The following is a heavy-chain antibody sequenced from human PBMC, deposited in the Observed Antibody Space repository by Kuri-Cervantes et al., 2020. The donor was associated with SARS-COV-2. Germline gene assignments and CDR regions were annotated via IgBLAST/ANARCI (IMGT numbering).Heavy chain of an antibody. CDR3: ARRINYRWFDP. Sequence: GGSLRLSCAASGFTLSSYGMHWVRQAPGKGLEWVAVIWYDGSNKYYADSVKGRFTISRDNSKNTLYLQMNSLRAEDTAVYYCARRINYRWFDPWGQGTLVTVSS. D-gene: IGHD4-11*01. V-gene: IGHV3-33*01. CDR2: IWYDGSNK. J-gene: IGHJ5*02. CDR1: GFTLSSYG.